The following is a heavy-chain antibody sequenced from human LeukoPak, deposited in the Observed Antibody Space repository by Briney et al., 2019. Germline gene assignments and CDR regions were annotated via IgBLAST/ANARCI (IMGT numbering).Heavy chain of an antibody. Sequence: GASVTVSCKASGYTFTSYGISWVRQAPGQGLEWMGWISAYNGNTKYAQKLQGRVTMTTDTSTSTAYMELRSLRSDDTAVYYCARDLYDILTEGYFDYWGQGTLVTVSS. D-gene: IGHD3-9*01. V-gene: IGHV1-18*01. CDR1: GYTFTSYG. CDR3: ARDLYDILTEGYFDY. CDR2: ISAYNGNT. J-gene: IGHJ4*02.